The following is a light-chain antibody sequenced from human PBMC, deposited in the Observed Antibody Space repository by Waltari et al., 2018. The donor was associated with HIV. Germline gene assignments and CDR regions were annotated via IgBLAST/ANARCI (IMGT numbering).Light chain of an antibody. CDR3: CSYAGSSWV. Sequence: QSALTQPRSVSGSPGQSVTIYCTGTSSDVGGYSYVSWYQQHPGQAPKFMIYDVSKRPSGVPDRFSGSKSGNTASLTISGLQAEDEADYYCCSYAGSSWVFGGGTKLTVL. V-gene: IGLV2-11*01. J-gene: IGLJ3*02. CDR1: SSDVGGYSY. CDR2: DVS.